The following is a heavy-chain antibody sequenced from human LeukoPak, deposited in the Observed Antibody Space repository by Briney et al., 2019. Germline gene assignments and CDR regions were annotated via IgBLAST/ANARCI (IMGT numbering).Heavy chain of an antibody. CDR3: ARGGGSSPLDY. CDR2: IIPIFGTA. Sequence: SVKVSCKASGYTFISYGISWVRQAPGQGLEWMGGIIPIFGTANYAQKFQGRVTITTDESTSTAYMELSSLRSEDTAVYYCARGGGSSPLDYWGQGTLVTVSS. D-gene: IGHD6-6*01. V-gene: IGHV1-69*05. J-gene: IGHJ4*02. CDR1: GYTFISYG.